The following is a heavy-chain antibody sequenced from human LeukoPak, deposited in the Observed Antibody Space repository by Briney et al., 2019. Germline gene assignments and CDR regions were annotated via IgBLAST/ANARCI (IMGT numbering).Heavy chain of an antibody. D-gene: IGHD6-6*01. CDR3: ASVEYSSSPIDY. CDR1: GFTFSNYW. Sequence: GGSLRLSCAASGFTFSNYWMHWVRQAPGKGLVWVSRISPDGSSTSYGDSVKGRFTISRDNAKNTLYLQMNSLRAEDTAVYYCASVEYSSSPIDYWGQGTLVTVSS. CDR2: ISPDGSST. V-gene: IGHV3-74*01. J-gene: IGHJ4*02.